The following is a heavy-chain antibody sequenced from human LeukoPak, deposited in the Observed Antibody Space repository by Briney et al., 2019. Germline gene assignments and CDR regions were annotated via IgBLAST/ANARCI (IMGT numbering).Heavy chain of an antibody. J-gene: IGHJ6*04. D-gene: IGHD2-2*01. V-gene: IGHV4-34*01. CDR3: ARALLEYCSSTSCRPAHYYYGMDV. CDR1: GGSFSGYY. CDR2: INHSGST. Sequence: SETLSLTCAVYGGSFSGYYWSWIHQPPGKGLEWIGEINHSGSTNYNPSLKSRVTISVDTSKNQFSLKLSSVTAADTAVYYCARALLEYCSSTSCRPAHYYYGMDVWGKGTTVTVSS.